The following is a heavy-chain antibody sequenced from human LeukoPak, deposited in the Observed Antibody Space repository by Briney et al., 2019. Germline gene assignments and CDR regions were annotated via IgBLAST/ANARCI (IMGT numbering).Heavy chain of an antibody. CDR2: ISGSSNDK. CDR1: GFTFSRYS. D-gene: IGHD5-12*01. J-gene: IGHJ1*01. CDR3: VRAEGSSGSSEYFQH. Sequence: PGGSLRLSCLASGFTFSRYSMKWVRQAPGKGLEWVSSISGSSNDKHYIDSVKGRFTISRDNAKNSLFLQMNSLRAEDTAVYYCVRAEGSSGSSEYFQHWSQGTLVTVSS. V-gene: IGHV3-21*01.